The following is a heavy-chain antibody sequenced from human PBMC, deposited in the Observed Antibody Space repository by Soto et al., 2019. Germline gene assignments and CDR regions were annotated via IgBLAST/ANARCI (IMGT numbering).Heavy chain of an antibody. CDR3: ATKNYYESSGYYS. CDR2: VFHTGST. D-gene: IGHD3-22*01. J-gene: IGHJ4*02. Sequence: SKTLSLTCTVSGGSISTSSHYWGWIRQSPGKGLEWIGTVFHTGSTSYNPSLKSRVTISIDTSMNHFSLKLSSVTAADTAIYFCATKNYYESSGYYSWGQGALVTGSS. V-gene: IGHV4-39*02. CDR1: GGSISTSSHY.